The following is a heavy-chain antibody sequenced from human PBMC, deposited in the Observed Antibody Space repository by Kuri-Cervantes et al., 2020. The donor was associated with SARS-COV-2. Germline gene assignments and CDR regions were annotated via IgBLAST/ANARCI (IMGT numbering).Heavy chain of an antibody. CDR1: GFTLGDYG. CDR3: AKGVAAAKLSVVYMDV. V-gene: IGHV3-43D*03. J-gene: IGHJ6*03. Sequence: GESLKISCAASGFTLGDYGMYWVRQAPGKGLEWVSSITWDGDSTFYADSVKGRFTISRDNAKNSLYLQMNSLRAEDMALYYCAKGVAAAKLSVVYMDVWGKGTTVTVSS. D-gene: IGHD6-13*01. CDR2: ITWDGDST.